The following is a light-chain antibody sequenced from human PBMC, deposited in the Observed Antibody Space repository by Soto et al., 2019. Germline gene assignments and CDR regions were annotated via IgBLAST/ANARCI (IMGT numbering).Light chain of an antibody. CDR2: GAS. V-gene: IGKV3-15*01. J-gene: IGKJ1*01. CDR3: QQYSDWPRT. Sequence: EIVLTQSPATLSVSAGERVTLSCRASQGVGSSLAWYQQKPGQAPRVLIYGASTTAPGIPARFSGSGSGTEFTLTISSLQSEDSAVYHCQQYSDWPRTFGQGTKVDIK. CDR1: QGVGSS.